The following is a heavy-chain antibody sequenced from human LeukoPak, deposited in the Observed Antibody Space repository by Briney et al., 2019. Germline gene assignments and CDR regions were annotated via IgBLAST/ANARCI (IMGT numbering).Heavy chain of an antibody. CDR2: MSYDGNNK. V-gene: IGHV3-30-3*01. J-gene: IGHJ4*02. Sequence: GKSLRLSCAAFGFTFSHYSMHWVRQAPGKGLEWVAVMSYDGNNKYYADSVKGRFTVSRDNSKNTLYLQMNGLRVEDMAVYYCARTSGVRVQLWTELDYWGQGTLVTVSS. CDR1: GFTFSHYS. D-gene: IGHD3-16*01. CDR3: ARTSGVRVQLWTELDY.